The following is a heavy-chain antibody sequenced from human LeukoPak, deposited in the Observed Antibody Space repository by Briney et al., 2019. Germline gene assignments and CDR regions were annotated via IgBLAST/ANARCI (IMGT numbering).Heavy chain of an antibody. CDR1: GYTFTTYG. CDR2: INGYNGKT. J-gene: IGHJ2*01. Sequence: ASVKVSCKASGYTFTTYGITWVRQARGLGLEWMGWINGYNGKTNYAQKLQGRVTMTTDTSTSTAYMELRSLRSDDTAVYYCARVSGSYSNWYFDLWGRGTLVTVSS. D-gene: IGHD1-26*01. CDR3: ARVSGSYSNWYFDL. V-gene: IGHV1-18*01.